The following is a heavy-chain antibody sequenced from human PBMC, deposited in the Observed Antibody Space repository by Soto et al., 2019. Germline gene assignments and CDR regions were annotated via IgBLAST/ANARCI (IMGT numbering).Heavy chain of an antibody. D-gene: IGHD3-22*01. CDR1: GYTFTGYY. Sequence: ASVKVSCKASGYTFTGYYMYWVRQAPGQGLEWMGWINPNSGDTKYTQKFQGRVTMTRDTSSSTAYMELSRLGSDDTAVYYCARARVYYYESRASDYWGQGTLVTVSS. CDR2: INPNSGDT. V-gene: IGHV1-2*02. J-gene: IGHJ4*02. CDR3: ARARVYYYESRASDY.